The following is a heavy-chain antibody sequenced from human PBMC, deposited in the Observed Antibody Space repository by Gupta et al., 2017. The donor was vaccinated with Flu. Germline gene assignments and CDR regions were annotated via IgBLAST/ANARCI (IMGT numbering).Heavy chain of an antibody. Sequence: QVQLVQSGAEVKKPGSSVKVSCKASGGTSSSYAISWVRQAPGQGLEWMGGIIPIFGTANYAQKFQGRVTITADKSTSTAYMELSSLRSEDTAVYYCARGPVWFGELFSGAPSKKTYYFDYWGQGTLVTVSS. D-gene: IGHD3-10*01. CDR3: ARGPVWFGELFSGAPSKKTYYFDY. V-gene: IGHV1-69*06. J-gene: IGHJ4*02. CDR1: GGTSSSYA. CDR2: IIPIFGTA.